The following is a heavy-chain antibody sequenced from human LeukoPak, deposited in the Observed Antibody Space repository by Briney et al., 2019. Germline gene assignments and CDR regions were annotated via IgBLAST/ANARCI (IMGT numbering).Heavy chain of an antibody. J-gene: IGHJ6*03. CDR1: GFTLGDYA. V-gene: IGHV3-49*03. D-gene: IGHD6-13*01. CDR3: TRCPYSSSWYGYYYYYYMDV. CDR2: IRSKAYGGTT. Sequence: QAGGSLRLSCTASGFTLGDYAMSWFRQAPGKGLEWVGFIRSKAYGGTTEYAASVKGRFTISRDDSKSIAYLQMNSLKTEGTAVYYCTRCPYSSSWYGYYYYYYMDVWGKGTTVTVSS.